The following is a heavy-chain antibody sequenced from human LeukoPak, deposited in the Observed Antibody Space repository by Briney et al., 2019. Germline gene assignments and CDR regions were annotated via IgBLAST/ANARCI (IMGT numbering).Heavy chain of an antibody. V-gene: IGHV3-23*01. CDR1: GFTFSSYA. CDR3: AKDAALDDYGGPWGAFDI. J-gene: IGHJ3*02. D-gene: IGHD4-17*01. Sequence: GGSLRLSCAASGFTFSSYAMSWVRQAPGKGLEWVSAISGSGGSTYYADSVKGRFTISRDNSKNTLYLQMNSLRAEDTAVYYCAKDAALDDYGGPWGAFDIWGQGTMVTVSS. CDR2: ISGSGGST.